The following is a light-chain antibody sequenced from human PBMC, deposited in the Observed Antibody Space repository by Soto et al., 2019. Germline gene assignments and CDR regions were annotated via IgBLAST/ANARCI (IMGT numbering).Light chain of an antibody. CDR1: SSDVGGYNY. CDR3: SSYAGSNNLYVV. V-gene: IGLV2-8*01. J-gene: IGLJ2*01. CDR2: EVS. Sequence: QSALTQPPSASGSPGQSVTISCTGTSSDVGGYNYVSWYQQHPGKAPKLMIYEVSKRPSGVPDRFSGSKSGNTASLTVSGXXXXDXADYYCSSYAGSNNLYVVFGGGTKLTVL.